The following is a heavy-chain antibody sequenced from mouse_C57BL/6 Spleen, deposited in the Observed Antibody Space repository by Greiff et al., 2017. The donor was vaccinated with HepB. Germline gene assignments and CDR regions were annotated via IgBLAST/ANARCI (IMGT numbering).Heavy chain of an antibody. CDR3: ARDRGYYYGSSYVNYFDY. CDR2: INYDGSST. D-gene: IGHD1-1*01. J-gene: IGHJ2*01. Sequence: EVMLVESEGGLVQPGSSMKLSCTASGFTFSDYYMAWVRQVPEKGLEWVANINYDGSSTYYLDSLKSRFIISRDNAKNILYLQMSSLKSEDTATYYCARDRGYYYGSSYVNYFDYWGQGTTLTDSS. CDR1: GFTFSDYY. V-gene: IGHV5-16*01.